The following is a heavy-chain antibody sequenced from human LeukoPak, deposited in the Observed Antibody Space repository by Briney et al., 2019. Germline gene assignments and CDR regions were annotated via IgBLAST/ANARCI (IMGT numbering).Heavy chain of an antibody. CDR3: AKEQFEYSSGWYDFDY. CDR2: ISGSGGST. Sequence: GALRLSCAASGFTFSSYAMSWVRQAPGKGLEWVSAISGSGGSTYYADSVEGRFTISRDNSKNTLYLQMNSLRAEDTAVYYCAKEQFEYSSGWYDFDYWGQGTLVTVSS. J-gene: IGHJ4*02. CDR1: GFTFSSYA. D-gene: IGHD6-19*01. V-gene: IGHV3-23*01.